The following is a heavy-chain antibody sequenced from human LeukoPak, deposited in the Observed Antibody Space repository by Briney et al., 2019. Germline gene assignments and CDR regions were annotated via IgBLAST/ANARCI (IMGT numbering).Heavy chain of an antibody. J-gene: IGHJ4*02. D-gene: IGHD3-9*01. CDR1: GFTFSSYG. CDR3: AKDSLTGTGPYYFDC. Sequence: PGGSLSLSCATSGFTFSSYGMYWVRQAPGKGLEWLAFIRYDEINKYYADSVKGRFTISRDNSKNTLYLQMNSLRAEDTAVYYCAKDSLTGTGPYYFDCWGRGTLVTVSS. CDR2: IRYDEINK. V-gene: IGHV3-30*02.